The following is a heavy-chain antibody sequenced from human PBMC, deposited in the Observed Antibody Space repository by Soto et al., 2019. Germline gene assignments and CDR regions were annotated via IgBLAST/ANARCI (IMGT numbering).Heavy chain of an antibody. J-gene: IGHJ4*02. V-gene: IGHV3-21*01. D-gene: IGHD1-7*01. CDR3: ARSKGITATDGYTDY. CDR2: ISSSTRYI. CDR1: GFTFSSYS. Sequence: GGSLRLSCAAPGFTFSSYSMNWVRQAPGKGLEWVSSISSSTRYICYADSVKGRFTISKDNSKNSLYLQMNSLRAEDTAVYYCARSKGITATDGYTDYWGQGTLVTVSS.